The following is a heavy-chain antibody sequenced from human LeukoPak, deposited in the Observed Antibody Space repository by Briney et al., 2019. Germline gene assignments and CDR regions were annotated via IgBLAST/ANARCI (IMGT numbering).Heavy chain of an antibody. D-gene: IGHD6-19*01. CDR1: GCSISSGYY. Sequence: SETLSLTCAVSGCSISSGYYWGWIRQPPGKGLEWIGSIYHSGGTYYNPSLKSRVTISVDTSKNQFSLKLSSVTAADTAVYYCARRYGSGWPTFDYWGQGTPVTVSS. CDR3: ARRYGSGWPTFDY. CDR2: IYHSGGT. J-gene: IGHJ4*02. V-gene: IGHV4-38-2*01.